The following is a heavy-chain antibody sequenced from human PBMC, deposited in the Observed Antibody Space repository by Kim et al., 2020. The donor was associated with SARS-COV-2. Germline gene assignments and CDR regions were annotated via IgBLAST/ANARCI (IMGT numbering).Heavy chain of an antibody. CDR1: GFTFSSYS. CDR3: ARGFFSGWDY. Sequence: GGSLRLSCAASGFTFSSYSMNWVRQAPGKWLEWVSSISSSSSYIYYADSVKGRFTISRDNAKNSLYLQMNSLRAEDTAVYYCARGFFSGWDYWGQGTLVTVSS. J-gene: IGHJ4*02. V-gene: IGHV3-21*01. CDR2: ISSSSSYI. D-gene: IGHD6-19*01.